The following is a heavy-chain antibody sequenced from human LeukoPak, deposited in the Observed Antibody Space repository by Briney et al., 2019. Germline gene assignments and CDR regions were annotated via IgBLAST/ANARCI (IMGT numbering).Heavy chain of an antibody. CDR1: GYTFTSYD. V-gene: IGHV1-8*01. Sequence: GASVKVSCKASGYTFTSYDINWVRQATGQGLEWMGWMNPNSGNTGYAQKFQGRVTMTRNTSISTAYMELSSLRSEDTAVYYCARNGPIYDFWSGYYFNYYGMDVWGQGTTVTVSS. CDR2: MNPNSGNT. J-gene: IGHJ6*02. CDR3: ARNGPIYDFWSGYYFNYYGMDV. D-gene: IGHD3-3*01.